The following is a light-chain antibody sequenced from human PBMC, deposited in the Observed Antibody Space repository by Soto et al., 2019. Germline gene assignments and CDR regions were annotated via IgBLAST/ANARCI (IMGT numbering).Light chain of an antibody. CDR1: QSISSD. CDR2: AAS. V-gene: IGKV1-39*01. Sequence: DIQMTQSPSSLSASIGDRVTITCRASQSISSDLNWYQQKPGKAPKLLIYAASSLQSGVPSRFSGSGSGTDFTLTISSLQPEDSATYDCQQSYSAPYTFGQGTKLEIK. J-gene: IGKJ2*01. CDR3: QQSYSAPYT.